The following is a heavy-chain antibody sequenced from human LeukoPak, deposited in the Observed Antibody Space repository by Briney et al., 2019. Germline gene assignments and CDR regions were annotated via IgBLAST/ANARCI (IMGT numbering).Heavy chain of an antibody. D-gene: IGHD5-18*01. CDR3: ARIPTDTTMGRRAFDV. CDR2: IYTSGST. CDR1: GGSISSGSYY. V-gene: IGHV4-61*02. Sequence: SGTLSLTCTVSGGSISSGSYYWSWIRQPAGKGLEWIGRIYTSGSTNYNPSLKSRVTISVDTSKNQFSLKLSSVTAADTAVYYCARIPTDTTMGRRAFDVWGQGTMVTVSS. J-gene: IGHJ3*01.